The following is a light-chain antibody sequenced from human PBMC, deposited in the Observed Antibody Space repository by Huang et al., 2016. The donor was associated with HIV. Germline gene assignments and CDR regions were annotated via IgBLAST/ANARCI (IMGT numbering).Light chain of an antibody. V-gene: IGKV3-15*01. CDR1: QSVGSN. CDR2: GAS. CDR3: QQYNNWPRGT. Sequence: EIVMTQSPATLSVSPGERATLSCRASQSVGSNLVWYQQKPGQAPRLRIYGASTRATGSAARFSASGSGTEITLTISSLQSEDIAVYHCQQYNNWPRGTFGQGTKVEIK. J-gene: IGKJ1*01.